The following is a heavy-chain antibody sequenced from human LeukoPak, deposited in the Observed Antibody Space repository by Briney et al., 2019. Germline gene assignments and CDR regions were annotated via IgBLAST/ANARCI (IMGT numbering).Heavy chain of an antibody. V-gene: IGHV1-69*13. D-gene: IGHD2-15*01. CDR2: IIPIFGTA. J-gene: IGHJ6*02. CDR3: ARVPDGTNCSGGSCYFAHYYYYGLDV. CDR1: GHTFTSYD. Sequence: ASVKVSCKASGHTFTSYDISWVRQAPGQGLEWMGGIIPIFGTANYAQKFQGRVTITADESTSTAYMELSSLRSEDTAVYYCARVPDGTNCSGGSCYFAHYYYYGLDVWGQGTTVTVSS.